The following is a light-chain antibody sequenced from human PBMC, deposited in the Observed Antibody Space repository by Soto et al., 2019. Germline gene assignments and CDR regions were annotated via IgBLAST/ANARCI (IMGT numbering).Light chain of an antibody. V-gene: IGLV1-40*01. CDR3: QSYDSSLSGSVV. CDR2: GNN. Sequence: QSVLTQPPSVSGAPGQRVTISCTGSSSNIGAGYDVHWYQQFPGTAPKLLIYGNNNRPSGVPDRFSGSKSGTSASLAITGLQAEDEAYYYCQSYDSSLSGSVVFGGGTQLTVL. J-gene: IGLJ2*01. CDR1: SSNIGAGYD.